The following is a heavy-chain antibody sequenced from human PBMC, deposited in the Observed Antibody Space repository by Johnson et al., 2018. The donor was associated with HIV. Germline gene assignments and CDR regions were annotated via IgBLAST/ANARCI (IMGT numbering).Heavy chain of an antibody. CDR3: ARRSGITMISGDAFDI. CDR1: GFTFRSYG. D-gene: IGHD3-22*01. V-gene: IGHV3-7*03. CDR2: IREDGRDK. J-gene: IGHJ3*02. Sequence: VQLVESGGGLVQPGGSLRLSCAASGFTFRSYGMHWVRQAPGKGLEWLANIREDGRDKYYAGAVKGRVTITVDNPKNTLYLQMKSLRAEDTALYYCARRSGITMISGDAFDIWGQGTMVTVSS.